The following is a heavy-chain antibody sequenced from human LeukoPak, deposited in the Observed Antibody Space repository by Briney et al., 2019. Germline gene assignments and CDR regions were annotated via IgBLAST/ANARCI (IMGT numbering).Heavy chain of an antibody. CDR1: GFTFSSYG. CDR2: ISYDGSNK. J-gene: IGHJ5*02. D-gene: IGHD3-3*01. CDR3: AKDFEDYDFWSGYYPGPVPWFDP. Sequence: GGSLRLSCAASGFTFSSYGMHWVRQAPGKGLEWVAVISYDGSNKYYADSVKGRFTISRDNSKNTLYQQMNSLRAEDTAVYYCAKDFEDYDFWSGYYPGPVPWFDPWGQGTLVTVSS. V-gene: IGHV3-30*18.